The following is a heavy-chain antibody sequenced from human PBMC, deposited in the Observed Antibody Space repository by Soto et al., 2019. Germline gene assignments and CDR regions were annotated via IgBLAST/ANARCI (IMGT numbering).Heavy chain of an antibody. J-gene: IGHJ6*02. D-gene: IGHD1-26*01. Sequence: QVQLQQWGAGLLKPSETLSLTCAVYGGSFSGYYWSWIRQPPGKGLEWIGEINHSGSTNYNPSLKSRVTISVDTSKNQFSLKLSSVTAADTAVYYCARVAGAHYYYSYGMDVWGQGTTVTVSS. V-gene: IGHV4-34*01. CDR2: INHSGST. CDR3: ARVAGAHYYYSYGMDV. CDR1: GGSFSGYY.